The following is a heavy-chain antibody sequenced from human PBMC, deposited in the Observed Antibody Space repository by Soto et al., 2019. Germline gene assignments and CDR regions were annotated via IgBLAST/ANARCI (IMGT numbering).Heavy chain of an antibody. CDR3: ARPFHSGSHYYYGMDV. CDR1: GGTFSSYA. J-gene: IGHJ6*02. CDR2: IIPIFGTA. V-gene: IGHV1-69*12. Sequence: QVQLVQSGAEVKRPGSSVKVSCKASGGTFSSYAISWVRQAPGRGLEWMGGIIPIFGTANYAQKFQGRVTITADESTSAAYMELSSLRSEDTAVYYCARPFHSGSHYYYGMDVWGQGTTVTVSS. D-gene: IGHD1-26*01.